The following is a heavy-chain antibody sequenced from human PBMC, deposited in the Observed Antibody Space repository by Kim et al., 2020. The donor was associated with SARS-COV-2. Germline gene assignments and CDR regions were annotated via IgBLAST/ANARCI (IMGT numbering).Heavy chain of an antibody. D-gene: IGHD2-2*01. V-gene: IGHV3-53*04. J-gene: IGHJ6*02. CDR2: ST. Sequence: STYYEDSMKGRFTISRHNSKNTLYLQMNALRAEDTAVYYCARDLVVLGMDVWGQGTTVTVSS. CDR3: ARDLVVLGMDV.